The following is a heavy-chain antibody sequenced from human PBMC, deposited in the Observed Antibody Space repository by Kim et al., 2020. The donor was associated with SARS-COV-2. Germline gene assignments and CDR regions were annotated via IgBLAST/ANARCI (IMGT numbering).Heavy chain of an antibody. CDR1: GFAFSTYW. D-gene: IGHD3-22*01. J-gene: IGHJ3*02. CDR3: ATEGKPMVMSSYDNSDYEDDGFDI. CDR2: IKQDGSEK. Sequence: GGSLRLSCAASGFAFSTYWMSWVRQAPGKGLEWVANIKQDGSEKYYVDSVKGRFTISRDNAKKSLFLQMKSLRVEDTAVYYCATEGKPMVMSSYDNSDYEDDGFDIWGQGTMVTVSS. V-gene: IGHV3-7*01.